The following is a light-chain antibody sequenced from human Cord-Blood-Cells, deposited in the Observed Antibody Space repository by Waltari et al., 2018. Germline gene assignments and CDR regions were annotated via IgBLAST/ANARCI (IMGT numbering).Light chain of an antibody. CDR1: QSLLHSNGYNS. V-gene: IGKV2-28*01. J-gene: IGKJ1*01. CDR3: MQALQTPLT. CDR2: LGS. Sequence: DIVMTQSTLSLPVTPGEPASISCRSSQSLLHSNGYNSLDWYLQQPGQSPQLLIYLGSNRASGVPDRFSGSGSGTDFTLKISRVEAEDVGVYYCMQALQTPLTFGQGTKVEIK.